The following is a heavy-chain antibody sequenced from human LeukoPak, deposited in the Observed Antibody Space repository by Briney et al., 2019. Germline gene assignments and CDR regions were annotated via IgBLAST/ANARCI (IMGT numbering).Heavy chain of an antibody. D-gene: IGHD2-15*01. CDR3: AKAPVTTCRGAFCYPFDY. V-gene: IGHV3-23*01. CDR1: GFTFSSYG. CDR2: ISGSGDST. Sequence: GGSLRLSCAVSGFTFSSYGMSWVRQAPGKGLEWVSGISGSGDSTYYADSVKGRFTISRDSSKNTLFLQMNRLRPEDAAVYYCAKAPVTTCRGAFCYPFDYWGLGTLVTVSS. J-gene: IGHJ4*02.